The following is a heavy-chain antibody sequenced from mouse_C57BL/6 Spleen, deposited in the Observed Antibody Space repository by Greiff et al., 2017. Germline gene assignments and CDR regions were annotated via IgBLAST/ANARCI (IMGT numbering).Heavy chain of an antibody. D-gene: IGHD4-1*01. J-gene: IGHJ3*01. CDR3: ARGALTGKAWFAY. V-gene: IGHV1-18*01. CDR1: GYTFTDYN. Sequence: EVQLQESGPELVKPGASVKIPCKASGYTFTDYNMDWVKQSHGKSLEWIGDINPNNGGTIYNQKFKGKATLTVDKSSSTAYMELRSLTSEDTAVYYCARGALTGKAWFAYWGQGTLVTVSA. CDR2: INPNNGGT.